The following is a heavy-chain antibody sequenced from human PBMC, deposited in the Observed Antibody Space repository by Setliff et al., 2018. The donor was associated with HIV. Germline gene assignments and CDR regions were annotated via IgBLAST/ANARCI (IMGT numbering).Heavy chain of an antibody. CDR1: GGSISSGSYY. CDR3: ARRSIVGVARGFYYYNLDV. J-gene: IGHJ6*02. D-gene: IGHD1-26*01. V-gene: IGHV4-61*02. CDR2: IYTSGST. Sequence: SETLSLTCSVSGGSISSGSYYWNWIRQPAGKGLEWIGRIYTSGSTNYNPSLQSRITISLDTSKNRFSLKLNSVTAADTAVYYCARRSIVGVARGFYYYNLDVWGQGTTVTVSS.